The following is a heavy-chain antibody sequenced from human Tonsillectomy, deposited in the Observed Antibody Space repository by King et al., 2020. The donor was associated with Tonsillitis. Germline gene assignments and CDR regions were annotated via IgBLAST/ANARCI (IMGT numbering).Heavy chain of an antibody. V-gene: IGHV3-23*04. CDR2: ITDSGDST. J-gene: IGHJ6*02. CDR1: GFNFSSYA. CDR3: TSGGMDV. Sequence: VQLVESGGTLVQPGGSLRLSCAASGFNFSSYAMSWVRQAPEKGLEWVSAITDSGDSTYYADSVRGRFTMSRDNSKNTLYLQMNSLRAEDTAIYYCTSGGMDVWGQGTTVTVSS.